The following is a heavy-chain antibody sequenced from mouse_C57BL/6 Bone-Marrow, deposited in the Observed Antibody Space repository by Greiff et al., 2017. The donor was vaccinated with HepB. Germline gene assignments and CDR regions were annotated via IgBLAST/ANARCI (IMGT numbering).Heavy chain of an antibody. CDR3: AREITTVPYYAMDY. V-gene: IGHV1-52*01. CDR2: IDPSDSET. J-gene: IGHJ4*01. CDR1: GYTFTSYW. Sequence: QVQLQQPGAELVRPGSSVKLSCKASGYTFTSYWMHWVKQRPIQGLEWIGNIDPSDSETHYNQKFKDKATLTVDKSSSTAYMQLSSLTSEDSAVYYCAREITTVPYYAMDYWGQGTSVTVSS. D-gene: IGHD1-1*01.